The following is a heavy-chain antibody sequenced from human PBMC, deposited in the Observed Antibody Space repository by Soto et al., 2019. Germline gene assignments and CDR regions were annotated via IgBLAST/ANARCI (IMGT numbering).Heavy chain of an antibody. D-gene: IGHD4-17*01. CDR1: GFTFSSYW. CDR2: INSDGSST. CDR3: ARGDRYGGAEYFQY. J-gene: IGHJ1*01. Sequence: EVQLVESRGGLVQPGGSLRLSCAASGFTFSSYWMHWVRQAPGKGLVWVSRINSDGSSTSYADSVKGRFTISRDNAKNMLYVQLNNLRAEDTAVYYCARGDRYGGAEYFQYWGQGTLVTVSS. V-gene: IGHV3-74*01.